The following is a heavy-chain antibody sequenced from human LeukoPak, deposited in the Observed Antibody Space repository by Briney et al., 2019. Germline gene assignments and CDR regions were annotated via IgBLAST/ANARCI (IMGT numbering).Heavy chain of an antibody. CDR1: GFTFSNYA. Sequence: GRSPRLSCAASGFTFSNYAMHWVRQAPGKGLEWVAVISFGGTNKYYANSVQGRFTISRDNSKNTLYLQMNSLRAEDTALYYCARDMYDNGWSSFDYWGQRTLVTVSS. J-gene: IGHJ4*02. V-gene: IGHV3-30-3*01. CDR3: ARDMYDNGWSSFDY. CDR2: ISFGGTNK. D-gene: IGHD3-10*01.